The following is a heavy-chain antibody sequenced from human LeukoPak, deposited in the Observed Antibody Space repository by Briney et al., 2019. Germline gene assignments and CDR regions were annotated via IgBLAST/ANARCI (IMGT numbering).Heavy chain of an antibody. CDR1: GFTFSNAW. CDR2: IKSKTDGGTT. D-gene: IGHD3-10*01. V-gene: IGHV3-15*01. J-gene: IGHJ3*02. CDR3: TTDYYGSGSYPDAFDI. Sequence: PGGSLRLSCAASGFTFSNAWMIWVRQAPGKGLEWFGRIKSKTDGGTTDYAAPVKGRFTISRDDSKNTLYLQMNSLKTGDTAVYYCTTDYYGSGSYPDAFDIWGRGTMVTVSS.